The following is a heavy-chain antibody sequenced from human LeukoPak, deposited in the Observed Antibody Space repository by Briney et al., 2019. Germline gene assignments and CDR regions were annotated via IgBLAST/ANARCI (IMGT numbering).Heavy chain of an antibody. D-gene: IGHD6-19*01. CDR2: IIPIFGTA. CDR3: ARAVWKWLVPVSFDY. Sequence: SVKVSCKASGGTFSSYTISWVRQAPGQGLEWMGGIIPIFGTANYAQKFQGRVTITADESTSTAYMELSSLRSEDTAVYYCARAVWKWLVPVSFDYWGQGTLVTVSS. V-gene: IGHV1-69*01. J-gene: IGHJ4*02. CDR1: GGTFSSYT.